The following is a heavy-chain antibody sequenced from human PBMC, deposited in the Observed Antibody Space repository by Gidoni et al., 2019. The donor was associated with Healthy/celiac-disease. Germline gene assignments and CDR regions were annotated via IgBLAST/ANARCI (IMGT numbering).Heavy chain of an antibody. V-gene: IGHV3-11*01. D-gene: IGHD6-19*01. CDR2: ISSSGSTI. Sequence: QVQLVESGGGLVKPGGSLRLSCAASGFTFIDYYMSWIRQAPGKGLAWVSYISSSGSTIYYADSVKGRFTISRDNAKNSLYLQMNSLRAEDTAVYYCAGIAVAGTGVVNWFDPWGQGTLVTVSS. J-gene: IGHJ5*02. CDR1: GFTFIDYY. CDR3: AGIAVAGTGVVNWFDP.